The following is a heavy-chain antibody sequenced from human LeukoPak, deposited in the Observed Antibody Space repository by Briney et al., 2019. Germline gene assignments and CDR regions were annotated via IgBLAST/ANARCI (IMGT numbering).Heavy chain of an antibody. Sequence: GESLKISCQGSGYSFTSYWIGGVRQLPGKGLGWMGIIYPGDSDTRYNPLFKGEVTISAAKSISTAYLRWSSRKASDTAMYYCARRPGERELLDYGGQGTLATVPS. CDR2: IYPGDSDT. J-gene: IGHJ4*02. D-gene: IGHD1-26*01. V-gene: IGHV5-51*01. CDR3: ARRPGERELLDY. CDR1: GYSFTSYW.